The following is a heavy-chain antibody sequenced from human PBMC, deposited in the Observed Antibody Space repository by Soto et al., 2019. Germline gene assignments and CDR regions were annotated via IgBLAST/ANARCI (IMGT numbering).Heavy chain of an antibody. D-gene: IGHD3-22*01. CDR2: IIPIFGTA. CDR3: ARHVPKTYYYDSSGYFAFDI. J-gene: IGHJ3*02. CDR1: GGTCSSYA. Sequence: SVKVSCRASGGTCSSYAISWVRQAPRQGLEWMGGIIPIFGTANYAQKFQGRVTITADESTSTAYMELSSLRSEDTAVYYCARHVPKTYYYDSSGYFAFDIWGQGTMVTVSS. V-gene: IGHV1-69*13.